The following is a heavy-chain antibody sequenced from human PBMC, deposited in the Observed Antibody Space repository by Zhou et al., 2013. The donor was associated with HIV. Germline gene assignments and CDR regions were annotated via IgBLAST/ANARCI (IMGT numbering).Heavy chain of an antibody. CDR2: ISAYNGNT. Sequence: QVQLVQSGSEVKKSGASVNVSCKASGYTITDYYLHWVRQAPGQGLEWMGWISAYNGNTNYAQKLQGRVTMTTDTSTSTAYMELRSLRSDDTAVYYCARDSVYSGTFDIWGQGTMVTVSS. CDR3: ARDSVYSGTFDI. D-gene: IGHD1-26*01. V-gene: IGHV1-18*01. CDR1: GYTITDYY. J-gene: IGHJ3*02.